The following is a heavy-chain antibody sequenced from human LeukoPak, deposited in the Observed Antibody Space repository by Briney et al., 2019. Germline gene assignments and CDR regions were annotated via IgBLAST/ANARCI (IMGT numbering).Heavy chain of an antibody. CDR3: ARALAGYCSGGSCYPPNWFDP. J-gene: IGHJ5*02. D-gene: IGHD2-15*01. CDR2: ISSSSSYI. V-gene: IGHV3-21*01. CDR1: GFTFSSYS. Sequence: PGGSLRLSCAASGFTFSSYSMNWVRQAPGKGLEWVSSISSSSSYIYYADSVKGRFTISRDNAKNSLYLQMNSLRAEDTAVYYCARALAGYCSGGSCYPPNWFDPWGQGTLVTVSS.